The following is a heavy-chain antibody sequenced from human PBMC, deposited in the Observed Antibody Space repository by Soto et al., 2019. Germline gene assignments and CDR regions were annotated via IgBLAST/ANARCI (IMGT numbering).Heavy chain of an antibody. CDR3: ARILSSSSSVAPSTYYYGMDV. Sequence: SGPTLVNPTQTLTLTCTFSGFSLSTSGMCVSWIRQPPGKALEWLALIDWDDDKYYSTSLKTRLTISKDTSKNQVVLTMTNMDPVDTATYYCARILSSSSSVAPSTYYYGMDVWGQGTTVTVSS. CDR2: IDWDDDK. D-gene: IGHD6-6*01. J-gene: IGHJ6*02. CDR1: GFSLSTSGMC. V-gene: IGHV2-70*01.